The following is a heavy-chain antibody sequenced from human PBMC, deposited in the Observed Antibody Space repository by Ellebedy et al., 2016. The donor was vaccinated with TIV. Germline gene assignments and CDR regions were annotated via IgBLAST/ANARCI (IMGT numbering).Heavy chain of an antibody. CDR1: GYTFPTYG. CDR3: ARYCNSTTCSNWFDP. V-gene: IGHV1-18*04. CDR2: IFVYNGNT. J-gene: IGHJ5*02. Sequence: AASVKVSCKASGYTFPTYGINWVRQAPGQGLDWMGWIFVYNGNTNYAQKFQGRVTMTTDTFTSTAYMELRSLRSDDTAVYYCARYCNSTTCSNWFDPWGQGTLVTVSS. D-gene: IGHD2-2*01.